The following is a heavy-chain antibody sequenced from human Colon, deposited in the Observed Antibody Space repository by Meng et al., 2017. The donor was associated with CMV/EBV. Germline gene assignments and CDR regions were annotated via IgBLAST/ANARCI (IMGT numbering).Heavy chain of an antibody. CDR2: ISGSGGST. V-gene: IGHV3-23*01. J-gene: IGHJ6*02. CDR1: GFTFSSYA. D-gene: IGHD5-12*01. CDR3: AKLGKSGYVTDYYYGMDV. Sequence: GESLKISCAASGFTFSSYAMSWVRQAPGKGLEWVSAISGSGGSTYYADSVKGRLTISRDNSKNTLYLQMNSLRAEDTAVYYCAKLGKSGYVTDYYYGMDVWGQGTTVTVSS.